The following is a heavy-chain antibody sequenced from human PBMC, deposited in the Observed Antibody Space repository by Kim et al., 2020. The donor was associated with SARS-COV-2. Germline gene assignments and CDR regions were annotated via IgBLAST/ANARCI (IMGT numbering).Heavy chain of an antibody. D-gene: IGHD6-19*01. CDR2: IYTSGST. V-gene: IGHV4-61*02. CDR1: GGSISSGSYY. Sequence: SETLSLTCTASGGSISSGSYYWSWIRQPAGKGLEWIGRIYTSGSTNYNPSLKSRVTISVDTSKNQFSLKLSSVTAADTAVYYCAREVKRWLVLNWFDPWGQGTLVTVSS. J-gene: IGHJ5*02. CDR3: AREVKRWLVLNWFDP.